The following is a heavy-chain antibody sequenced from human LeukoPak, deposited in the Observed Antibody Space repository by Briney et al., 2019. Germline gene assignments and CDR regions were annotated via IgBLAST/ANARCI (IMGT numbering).Heavy chain of an antibody. CDR3: ASRSTVRSDDAFDI. Sequence: ASVKVSCKASGYTFTSYGLSWVRQAPGQGLEWMGWISAYNGNTNYAQKLQGRVTMTIDTSTTTAYLELRSLRSEDTAVYYCASRSTVRSDDAFDIWGQGTMVTVSS. D-gene: IGHD5/OR15-5a*01. CDR2: ISAYNGNT. V-gene: IGHV1-18*01. CDR1: GYTFTSYG. J-gene: IGHJ3*02.